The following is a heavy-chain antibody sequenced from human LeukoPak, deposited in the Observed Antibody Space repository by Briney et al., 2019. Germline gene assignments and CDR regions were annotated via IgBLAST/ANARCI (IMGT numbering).Heavy chain of an antibody. CDR1: GFTFSSYG. J-gene: IGHJ3*02. CDR2: ISGSGGST. D-gene: IGHD3-10*01. CDR3: AKPSVLLWFGEFDAFDI. Sequence: PGGSLRLSCAASGFTFSSYGMSWVRQAPGKGLEWVSAISGSGGSTYYADSVKGRFTISRDNSKNTLYLQMNSLRAEDTAVYYCAKPSVLLWFGEFDAFDIWGQGTMVTVSS. V-gene: IGHV3-23*01.